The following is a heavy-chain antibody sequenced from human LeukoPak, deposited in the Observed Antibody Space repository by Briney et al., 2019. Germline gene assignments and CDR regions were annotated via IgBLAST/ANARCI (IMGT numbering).Heavy chain of an antibody. D-gene: IGHD5-12*01. Sequence: SETLSLTCTVSGGSISSSSYYWGWIRQPPGKGLEWIGSIYYSGSTYYNPSLKSRVTISVDTSKNQFSLNLSSVTAADTAVYYCARNSHRSGGYDLGIAFDIWGQGTMVTVSS. V-gene: IGHV4-39*01. CDR2: IYYSGST. CDR1: GGSISSSSYY. J-gene: IGHJ3*02. CDR3: ARNSHRSGGYDLGIAFDI.